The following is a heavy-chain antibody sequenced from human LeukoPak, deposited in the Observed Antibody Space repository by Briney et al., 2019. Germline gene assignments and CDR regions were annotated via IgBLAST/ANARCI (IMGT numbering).Heavy chain of an antibody. J-gene: IGHJ4*02. CDR1: GGSISSTSYF. CDR2: VYYSGST. Sequence: SETLSLTCTVSGGSISSTSYFWGWIRQPPGKGLEWIGTVYYSGSTYNPSLKSRVTISVDTSKNQFSLKLSSVTAADSAVYYCASLDLRQSYYVDYWGQGTLVTVSS. V-gene: IGHV4-39*01. CDR3: ASLDLRQSYYVDY. D-gene: IGHD3-10*01.